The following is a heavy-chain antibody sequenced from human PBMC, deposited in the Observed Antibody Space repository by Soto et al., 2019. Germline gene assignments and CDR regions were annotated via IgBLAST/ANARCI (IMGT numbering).Heavy chain of an antibody. CDR1: DASVSSDSYF. D-gene: IGHD1-26*01. V-gene: IGHV4-61*01. Sequence: SETLSLTCTVSDASVSSDSYFWTWIRQPPGKGLEWIAYVSHTGDTNYNPSLKSRVTISIDTSRNQFSLTVTSVTAADTAVYFCARIVVGVTVDLWGQGSLVTVSS. J-gene: IGHJ4*02. CDR2: VSHTGDT. CDR3: ARIVVGVTVDL.